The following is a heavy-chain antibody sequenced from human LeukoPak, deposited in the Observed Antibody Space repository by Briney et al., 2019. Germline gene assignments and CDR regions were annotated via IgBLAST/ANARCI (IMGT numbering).Heavy chain of an antibody. D-gene: IGHD5-18*01. Sequence: GASVKVSCKASGYTFTSYYMHWVRQAPGQGLECMGISNPSGGSTSYAQKFQGRVTMTRDTSTSTVYMELSSLRSEDMAVYYCARAGGYSYGYDYWGQGTLVTVSS. CDR3: ARAGGYSYGYDY. V-gene: IGHV1-46*01. J-gene: IGHJ4*02. CDR1: GYTFTSYY. CDR2: SNPSGGST.